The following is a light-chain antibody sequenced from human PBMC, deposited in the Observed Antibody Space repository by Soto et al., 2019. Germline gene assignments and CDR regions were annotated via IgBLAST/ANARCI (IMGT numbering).Light chain of an antibody. V-gene: IGLV2-18*02. CDR2: EVS. CDR3: SSYTTSSTYV. J-gene: IGLJ1*01. Sequence: QSALTQPPSVSGSPGQSVTISCTGTSSDVGSYNGVSWYQQPPGTAPKFMIYEVSNRPSGAPDRFSGSKSGNTASLTISGLQAEDEADYYCSSYTTSSTYVFGTGTKVTVL. CDR1: SSDVGSYNG.